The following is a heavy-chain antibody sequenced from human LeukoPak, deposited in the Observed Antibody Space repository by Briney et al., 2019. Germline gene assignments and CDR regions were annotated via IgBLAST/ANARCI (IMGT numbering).Heavy chain of an antibody. CDR3: ARGRGYSYEANWFDP. CDR2: IYTSGST. V-gene: IGHV4-4*07. Sequence: PSETLSLTCTVSGGSISSYYWSWIRQPAGKGLEWIGRIYTSGSTNYNPSLKSRVTISVDTSKNQFSLKLSSVTAADTAVYYCARGRGYSYEANWFDPWGQGTLVTVSS. CDR1: GGSISSYY. D-gene: IGHD5-18*01. J-gene: IGHJ5*02.